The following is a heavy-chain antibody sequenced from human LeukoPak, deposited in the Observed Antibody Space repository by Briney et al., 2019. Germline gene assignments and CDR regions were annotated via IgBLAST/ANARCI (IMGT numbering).Heavy chain of an antibody. D-gene: IGHD3-9*01. CDR2: IKQDGSEK. CDR1: GFTLSSYW. Sequence: GGSLRLSCVASGFTLSSYWMSWVRPAPGKGLEWVANIKQDGSEKYYVDSVKGRFTISRDNAKNSLYLQMNSLRAEDTAVYYCARKPLRYFDWLNDYWGQGTLVTVSS. J-gene: IGHJ4*02. V-gene: IGHV3-7*03. CDR3: ARKPLRYFDWLNDY.